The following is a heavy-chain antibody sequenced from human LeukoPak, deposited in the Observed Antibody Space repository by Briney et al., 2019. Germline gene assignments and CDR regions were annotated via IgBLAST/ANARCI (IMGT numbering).Heavy chain of an antibody. D-gene: IGHD3-9*01. CDR1: GDSISSTIHY. CDR2: IYYSGST. J-gene: IGHJ4*02. Sequence: SETLSLTCTVSGDSISSTIHYWAWIRQPPGKGLEWIGSIYYSGSTYSNPSLKSRVTISVDTSKNQFSLKLSSVTATDTAVYYCARSVSVLRYFDWLPAPLDYWGQGTLVTVSS. V-gene: IGHV4-39*07. CDR3: ARSVSVLRYFDWLPAPLDY.